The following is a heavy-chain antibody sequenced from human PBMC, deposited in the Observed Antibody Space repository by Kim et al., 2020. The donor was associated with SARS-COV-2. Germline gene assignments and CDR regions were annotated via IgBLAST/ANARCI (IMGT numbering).Heavy chain of an antibody. D-gene: IGHD3-10*01. CDR2: INHSGST. CDR1: GGSFSGYY. J-gene: IGHJ6*02. Sequence: SETLSLTCAVYGGSFSGYYWSWIRQPPGKGLEWIGEINHSGSTKYNPSFKSRVTISVDTSKNQFSLKLSSVTAADTAVYYCARGGVGITMVRLRGDYYYYGMDVWGQETTVTVSS. V-gene: IGHV4-34*01. CDR3: ARGGVGITMVRLRGDYYYYGMDV.